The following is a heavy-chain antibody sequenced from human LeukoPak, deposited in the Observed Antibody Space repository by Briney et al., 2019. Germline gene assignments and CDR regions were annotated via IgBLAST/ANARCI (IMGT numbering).Heavy chain of an antibody. CDR2: IYYSGST. D-gene: IGHD1-26*01. CDR1: GGSISSSSYY. CDR3: ARRGIMGGAFDI. J-gene: IGHJ3*02. Sequence: SSETLSLTCTVSGGSISSSSYYWGWIRQPPGKGLEWIGSIYYSGSTYYNPSLKSRVTISVDTSKNQFSLKLSSVTAADTAVYYCARRGIMGGAFDIWGQGTMVTVSS. V-gene: IGHV4-39*01.